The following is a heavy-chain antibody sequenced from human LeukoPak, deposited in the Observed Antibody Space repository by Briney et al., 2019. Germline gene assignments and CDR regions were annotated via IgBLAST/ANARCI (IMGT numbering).Heavy chain of an antibody. V-gene: IGHV1-24*01. CDR1: GYTLTELS. D-gene: IGHD3-10*01. CDR3: ARNIWFGESADAFDI. Sequence: ASVKVSCKVSGYTLTELSMHWVRQAPGKGLEWMGGFDPEDGETFYAQKFQGRVTMTEDTSTDTAYMELRSLRSDDTAVYYCARNIWFGESADAFDIWGQGTMVTVSS. CDR2: FDPEDGET. J-gene: IGHJ3*02.